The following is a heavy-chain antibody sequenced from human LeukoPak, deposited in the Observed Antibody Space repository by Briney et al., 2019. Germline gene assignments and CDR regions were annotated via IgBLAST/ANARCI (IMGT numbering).Heavy chain of an antibody. CDR1: GYTFTGYY. CDR2: INPNSGGT. J-gene: IGHJ3*02. V-gene: IGHV1-2*02. CDR3: ARDQKQQLVLSLGAFDI. D-gene: IGHD6-13*01. Sequence: SVKVSCKASGYTFTGYYMHWVRQAPGQGREWMGWINPNSGGTNYAQKFQGRVTMTRDTSISTAHMELSRLRYEDTAVYYCARDQKQQLVLSLGAFDIWGQGTMVTVSS.